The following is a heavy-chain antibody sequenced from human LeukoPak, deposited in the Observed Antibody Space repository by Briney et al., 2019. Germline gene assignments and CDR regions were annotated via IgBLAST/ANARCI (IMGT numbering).Heavy chain of an antibody. Sequence: QPGRSLRLSCAASGFTFSSYGMHWVRQAPGKGLEWVAVISYDRSNKYYADSVKGRFTISRDNSKNTLYLQMNSLRAEDTAVYYCAKDYDPILVYYFDYWGQGTLVTVSS. CDR1: GFTFSSYG. J-gene: IGHJ4*02. V-gene: IGHV3-30*18. CDR3: AKDYDPILVYYFDY. CDR2: ISYDRSNK. D-gene: IGHD2-15*01.